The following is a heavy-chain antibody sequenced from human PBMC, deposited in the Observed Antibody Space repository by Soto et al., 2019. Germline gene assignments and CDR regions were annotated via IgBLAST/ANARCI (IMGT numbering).Heavy chain of an antibody. V-gene: IGHV1-69*02. CDR2: IIPILGIA. D-gene: IGHD2-2*01. CDR3: ARLTEGCSSTSCYAWEDY. CDR1: GGTFSSYT. Sequence: QVQLVQSGAEVKKPGSSVKVSCKASGGTFSSYTISWVRQAPGQGLEWMGRIIPILGIANYAQEFQGRVTITADKSTSTAYMELSSLRSEDTAVYYCARLTEGCSSTSCYAWEDYWGQGTLVTVSS. J-gene: IGHJ4*02.